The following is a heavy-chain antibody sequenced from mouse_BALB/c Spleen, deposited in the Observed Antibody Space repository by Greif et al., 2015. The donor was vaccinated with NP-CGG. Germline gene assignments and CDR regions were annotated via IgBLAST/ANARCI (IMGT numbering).Heavy chain of an antibody. CDR1: GYTFTSYY. J-gene: IGHJ2*01. D-gene: IGHD2-3*01. CDR2: IYPGNVNT. V-gene: IGHV1S56*01. Sequence: QVQLQQSGPELVKPGASVRISCKASGYTFTSYYIHWVKQRPGQGLEWIGWIYPGNVNTKYNEKFKGKATLTADKSSSTAYMQLSSLTSEDSAVYFCARNDGYYVPYFDYWGQGTTLTVSS. CDR3: ARNDGYYVPYFDY.